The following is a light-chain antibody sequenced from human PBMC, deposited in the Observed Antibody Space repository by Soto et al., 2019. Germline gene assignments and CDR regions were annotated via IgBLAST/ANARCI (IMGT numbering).Light chain of an antibody. CDR3: QAWDSSTAV. Sequence: SSELIQPPSVSVSPGQTATITCSGDKLGDRYACWYQQKPGQSPVVVIYEDNRRPSGIPERFSGSNSGNTATLTISGTQAMDEADYYCQAWDSSTAVFGGGTKLTVL. CDR1: KLGDRY. J-gene: IGLJ2*01. V-gene: IGLV3-1*01. CDR2: EDN.